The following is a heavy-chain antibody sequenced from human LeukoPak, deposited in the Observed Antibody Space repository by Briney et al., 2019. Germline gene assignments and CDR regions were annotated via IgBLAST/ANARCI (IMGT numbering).Heavy chain of an antibody. J-gene: IGHJ4*02. CDR2: ISGSGGVGT. Sequence: PGGSLRLSCAASGFTFSSYAMSRVRQAPGKGLEWVSAISGSGGVGTFYAHSVKGRFTISRDNSKNTLYLQINSLRAEDTAVYYCAKGERGLAGATNGVDYWGQGTLVTVSS. V-gene: IGHV3-23*01. CDR3: AKGERGLAGATNGVDY. D-gene: IGHD1-26*01. CDR1: GFTFSSYA.